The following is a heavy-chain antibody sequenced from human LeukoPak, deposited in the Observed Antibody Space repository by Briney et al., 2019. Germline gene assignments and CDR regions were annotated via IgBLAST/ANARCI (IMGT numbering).Heavy chain of an antibody. D-gene: IGHD1-1*01. V-gene: IGHV3-21*01. CDR3: ARDRLERHFYYYGMDV. CDR2: ITSSSSYI. CDR1: GFTFSSYS. Sequence: GGSLRLSCAASGFTFSSYSMNWVRQAPGKGLEWVSSITSSSSYIYYAGSVKGRFTISRDNAKNSLYLQMNSLRAEDTAVYYCARDRLERHFYYYGMDVWGQGTTVTVSS. J-gene: IGHJ6*02.